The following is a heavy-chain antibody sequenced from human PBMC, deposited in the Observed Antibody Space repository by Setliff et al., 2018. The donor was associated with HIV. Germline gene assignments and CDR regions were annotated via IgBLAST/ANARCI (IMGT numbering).Heavy chain of an antibody. CDR2: IYSSGSI. D-gene: IGHD2-15*01. CDR1: GDSINSDTYY. CDR3: ARFTVVVFGAGEPSWFDP. Sequence: SETLSLTCTVSGDSINSDTYYWSWIRQPAGEGLEWIGRIYSSGSIAYNPSFKSRVSISLDTSKNQFSLNLSSAIAADTAIYFCARFTVVVFGAGEPSWFDPWGQGILVTVSS. J-gene: IGHJ5*02. V-gene: IGHV4-61*02.